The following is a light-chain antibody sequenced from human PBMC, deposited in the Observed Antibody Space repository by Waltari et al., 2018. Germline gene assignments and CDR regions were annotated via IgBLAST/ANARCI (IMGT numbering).Light chain of an antibody. CDR1: QTIASSY. CDR2: GTS. J-gene: IGKJ3*01. Sequence: EIVLTQSPGTLSLSPGERATLSCRASQTIASSYLTWFQHKPGQAPRLLIYGTSSRTTCIPDRFSGSGSGTDFTLTISRLEPEDFAVYYCQQYGSSPPEITFGPGTKVDIK. V-gene: IGKV3-20*01. CDR3: QQYGSSPPEIT.